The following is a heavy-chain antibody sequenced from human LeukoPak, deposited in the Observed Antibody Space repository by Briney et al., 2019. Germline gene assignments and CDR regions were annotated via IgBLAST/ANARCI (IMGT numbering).Heavy chain of an antibody. V-gene: IGHV3-30*04. CDR1: GFTFSSYA. Sequence: GGSLRLSCAASGFTFSSYAMHWVRQAPGKGLEWVAVISYDGSNKYYADSVKGRFTISRDNAKNSLYLQMSSLRAEDTAVYYCARVVDYSKSMDYWGQGTLVTVSS. D-gene: IGHD4-11*01. CDR2: ISYDGSNK. CDR3: ARVVDYSKSMDY. J-gene: IGHJ4*02.